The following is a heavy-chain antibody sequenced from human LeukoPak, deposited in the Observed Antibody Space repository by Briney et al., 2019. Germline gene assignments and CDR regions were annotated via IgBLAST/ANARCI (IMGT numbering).Heavy chain of an antibody. CDR3: AKGQGYNYGDSIDY. Sequence: GGSLRLSCAASGFTFNNYAMNWVRQAPGKGLEWVSLINGGSGSSYYTDSVKGRFTVSRDNSKNTLYLQMNSLRDEDTAVYYCAKGQGYNYGDSIDYWGQGTLVTVSS. CDR1: GFTFNNYA. J-gene: IGHJ4*02. D-gene: IGHD4-17*01. V-gene: IGHV3-23*01. CDR2: INGGSGSS.